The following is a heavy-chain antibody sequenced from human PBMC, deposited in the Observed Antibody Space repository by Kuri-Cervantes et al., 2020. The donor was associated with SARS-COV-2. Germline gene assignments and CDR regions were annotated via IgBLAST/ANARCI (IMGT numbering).Heavy chain of an antibody. V-gene: IGHV3-23*01. Sequence: GGSLRLSCAAPGFTFSSYAMSWVRQAPGKGLEWVSAISGSGGSTYYADSVKGRFTISRDNSKNTLYLQMNSLRAEDTAVYYCAKDISDLHYFDYWGQGTLVTVSS. CDR1: GFTFSSYA. CDR3: AKDISDLHYFDY. J-gene: IGHJ4*02. CDR2: ISGSGGST. D-gene: IGHD2-21*01.